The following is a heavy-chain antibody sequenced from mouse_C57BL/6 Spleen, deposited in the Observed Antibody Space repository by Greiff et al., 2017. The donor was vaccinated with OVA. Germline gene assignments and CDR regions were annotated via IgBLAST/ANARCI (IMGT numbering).Heavy chain of an antibody. CDR2: INPSNGGT. V-gene: IGHV1-53*01. CDR1: GYTFTSYW. CDR3: ARSPYDYDGFDY. J-gene: IGHJ2*01. D-gene: IGHD2-4*01. Sequence: QVQLQQPGTELVKPGASVKLSCKASGYTFTSYWMHWVKQRPGQGLEWIGNINPSNGGTNYNEKFKSKATLTVDKSSSTAYMQLSSLTSEDSAVYYWARSPYDYDGFDYWGQGTTLTVSS.